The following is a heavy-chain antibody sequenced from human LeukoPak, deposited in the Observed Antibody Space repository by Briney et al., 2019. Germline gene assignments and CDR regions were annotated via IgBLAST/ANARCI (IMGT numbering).Heavy chain of an antibody. CDR1: GFTFSNYA. Sequence: GGSLRLSCAASGFTFSNYAMSWARQAPGKGLEWVGRTRNKANSYTTEYAASVKGRFTISRDDSKNSLYLQMNSLKTEDTAVYYCARGPDYFDYWGQGTLVTVSS. CDR3: ARGPDYFDY. V-gene: IGHV3-72*01. J-gene: IGHJ4*02. CDR2: TRNKANSYTT.